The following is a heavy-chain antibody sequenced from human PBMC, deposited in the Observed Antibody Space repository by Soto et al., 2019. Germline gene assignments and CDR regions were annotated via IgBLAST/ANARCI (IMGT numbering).Heavy chain of an antibody. D-gene: IGHD3-22*01. V-gene: IGHV3-23*01. CDR1: GFTFSSYG. Sequence: EVQLLESGGGLVQPGGSLRLSCAASGFTFSSYGMSWVRQAPGKGLAWVSAVSGNGGTTYYADPVKGRFTISRDNSKNTLYLQMNSLRAEDTAIYYCAKDSYYFDSSGYHHGKGQHGGQGTLVTVSA. CDR2: VSGNGGTT. J-gene: IGHJ1*01. CDR3: AKDSYYFDSSGYHHGKGQH.